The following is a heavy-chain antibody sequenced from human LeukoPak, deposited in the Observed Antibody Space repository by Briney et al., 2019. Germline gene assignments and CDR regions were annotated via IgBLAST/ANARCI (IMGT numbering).Heavy chain of an antibody. CDR1: GDSVSRNSAA. J-gene: IGHJ4*02. CDR3: ARGRSGSYPDF. D-gene: IGHD1-26*01. CDR2: TYYRSKWYT. V-gene: IGHV6-1*01. Sequence: SQTLSLTCALSGDSVSRNSAAWNWITQSPSRGLEWLGRTYYRSKWYTDYAVSVTSRITINPDTSKNQFSLQLNSVTPEDTAVYYCARGRSGSYPDFWGQGTLVSVSS.